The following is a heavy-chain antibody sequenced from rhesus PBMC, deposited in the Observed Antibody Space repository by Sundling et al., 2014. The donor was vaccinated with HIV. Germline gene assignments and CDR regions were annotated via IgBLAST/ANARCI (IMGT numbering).Heavy chain of an antibody. D-gene: IGHD4-29*01. J-gene: IGHJ4*01. CDR2: IYGNSGST. Sequence: QVQLQESGPGLVKPSETLSLTCAVSGVSITSSNWWSWIRQPPGKGLEWIGSIYGNSGSTYYNPSLKSRVAISKDTSKNQFFLNLSSVTAADTAVYYCARAPMTTVTFDYWGQGVLVTVSS. V-gene: IGHV4-65*02. CDR1: GVSITSSNW. CDR3: ARAPMTTVTFDY.